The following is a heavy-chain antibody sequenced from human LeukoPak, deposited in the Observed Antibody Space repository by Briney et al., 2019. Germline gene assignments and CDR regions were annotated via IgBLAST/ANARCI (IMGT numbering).Heavy chain of an antibody. J-gene: IGHJ4*02. CDR3: ASYYYDSSGYYGG. Sequence: SVKVSCKASGGTFSSYAISWVRQAPGQGLEWMGGIIPIFGTANYAQKFQGRVTITADESTSTAYMELSSLRSEDTAVYYCASYYYDSSGYYGGWGQGTLVTVSS. D-gene: IGHD3-22*01. V-gene: IGHV1-69*01. CDR1: GGTFSSYA. CDR2: IIPIFGTA.